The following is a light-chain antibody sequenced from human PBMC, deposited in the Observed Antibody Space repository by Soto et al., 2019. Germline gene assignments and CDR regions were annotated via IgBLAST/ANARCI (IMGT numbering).Light chain of an antibody. CDR2: GAS. Sequence: EIVLTQSPGTLALSPGERATLSCRASQSVSTNNLAWYQRKPGQAPRLLIYGASSRATDIPARFSGSGSGTDFTLTITRLGPEDFAVYYCQQYGSSPPTFGQGTKVEIK. CDR1: QSVSTNN. CDR3: QQYGSSPPT. J-gene: IGKJ1*01. V-gene: IGKV3-20*01.